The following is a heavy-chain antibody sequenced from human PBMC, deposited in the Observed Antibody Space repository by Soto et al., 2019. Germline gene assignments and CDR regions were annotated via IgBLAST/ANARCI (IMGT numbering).Heavy chain of an antibody. J-gene: IGHJ4*02. Sequence: PGESLKISCKASGYSFANYWIGWVCQKPGKGLEWMGVIYPGDSETTYSPSFEGQVIISVDRSRGTAFLEWSSLKASDTAMYYCARPGAPRDTVVYDFWGQGTQVTVSS. CDR2: IYPGDSET. V-gene: IGHV5-51*01. CDR1: GYSFANYW. CDR3: ARPGAPRDTVVYDF. D-gene: IGHD5-18*01.